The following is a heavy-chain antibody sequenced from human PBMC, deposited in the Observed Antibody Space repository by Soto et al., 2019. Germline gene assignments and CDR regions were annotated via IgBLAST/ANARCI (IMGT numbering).Heavy chain of an antibody. CDR3: ARDVRFLEWMTLDFDY. CDR2: ISYDGSNK. V-gene: IGHV3-30-3*01. J-gene: IGHJ4*02. CDR1: GFTFSSYA. Sequence: GGSLRLSCAASGFTFSSYAMHWVRQAPGKGLEWVAVISYDGSNKYYADSVKGRFTISRDNSKNTLYLQMNSLRAEDTAVYYCARDVRFLEWMTLDFDYWGQGTLVTVSS. D-gene: IGHD3-3*01.